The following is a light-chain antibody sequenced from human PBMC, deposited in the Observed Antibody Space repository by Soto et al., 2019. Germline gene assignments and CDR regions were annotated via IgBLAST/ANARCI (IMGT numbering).Light chain of an antibody. CDR3: QQYRMSPNT. CDR1: QSVGSY. J-gene: IGKJ5*01. CDR2: DAS. V-gene: IGKV3-20*01. Sequence: EIVLTQSPATLSLSPGERATLSCRASQSVGSYLAWYQQKPGQAPRLLIYDASSRAPGIPDRFSGSGSGTDFALTISRLEPEDFAVYYCQQYRMSPNTFGQGTRWRL.